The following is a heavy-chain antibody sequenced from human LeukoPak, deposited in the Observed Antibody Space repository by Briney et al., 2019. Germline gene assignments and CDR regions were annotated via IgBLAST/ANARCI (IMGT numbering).Heavy chain of an antibody. D-gene: IGHD3-3*02. CDR3: TRLAY. CDR2: IKSKVDGGTA. V-gene: IGHV3-15*07. J-gene: IGHJ4*02. CDR1: GIIFRDAW. Sequence: PGGSLRLSCVVSGIIFRDAWMNWVRQTPGKGLEWVGLIKSKVDGGTADYAAPVEGRFTISRDDSKNTAYLQMNSLKTEDTAVYYCTRLAYWGQGTLVTVSS.